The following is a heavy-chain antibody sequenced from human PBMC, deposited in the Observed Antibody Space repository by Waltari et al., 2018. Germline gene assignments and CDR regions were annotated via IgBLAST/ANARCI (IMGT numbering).Heavy chain of an antibody. J-gene: IGHJ4*02. CDR3: ARAVNIAVAGTGGDYFDY. D-gene: IGHD6-19*01. CDR1: GGSFSGYY. Sequence: QVQLQQWGAGLLKPSETLSLTCAVYGGSFSGYYWSWIRQPPGKGLEWIGEINHSGSTNSNPSLKSRVTISVDTSKNQFSLKLSSVTAADTAVYYCARAVNIAVAGTGGDYFDYWGQGTLVTVSS. CDR2: INHSGST. V-gene: IGHV4-34*01.